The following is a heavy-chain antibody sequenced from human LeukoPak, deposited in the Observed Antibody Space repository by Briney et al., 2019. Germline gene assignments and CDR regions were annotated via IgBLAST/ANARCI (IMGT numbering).Heavy chain of an antibody. CDR1: RYTFTNYG. CDR2: INAYSGNT. D-gene: IGHD2-15*01. Sequence: ASVKVSCKASRYTFTNYGISWVRQSPGQGLEWMGWINAYSGNTNYAQKLQGRVTMTTYTSTSTAYTELRSLRSADTAVYYCAINLPVEAAPLRWFDPWGQGKLVTVSS. CDR3: AINLPVEAAPLRWFDP. V-gene: IGHV1-18*01. J-gene: IGHJ5*02.